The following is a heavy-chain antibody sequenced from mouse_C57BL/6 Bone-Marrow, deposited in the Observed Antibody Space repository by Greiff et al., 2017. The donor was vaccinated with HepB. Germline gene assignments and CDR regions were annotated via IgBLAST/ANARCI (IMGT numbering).Heavy chain of an antibody. J-gene: IGHJ1*03. Sequence: EVKLEESGGGLVKPGGSLKLSCAASGFTFSSYTMSWVRQTPEKRLEWVATISGGGGNTYYPDSVKGRFTISRDNAKNTLYLQMSSLRSEDTALYYCARGYYGSSPLVWGTGTTVTVSS. CDR3: ARGYYGSSPLV. CDR1: GFTFSSYT. D-gene: IGHD1-1*01. V-gene: IGHV5-9*01. CDR2: ISGGGGNT.